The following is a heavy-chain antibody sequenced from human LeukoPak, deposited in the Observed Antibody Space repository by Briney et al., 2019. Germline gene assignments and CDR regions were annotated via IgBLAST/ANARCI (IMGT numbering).Heavy chain of an antibody. CDR1: GFTFSSYG. CDR3: ARTRIMITFGGVIASGGFDP. J-gene: IGHJ5*02. Sequence: GGSLRLSCAASGFTFSSYGMHWVRQAPGKGLEWVAFIRYDGSNKYYADYVKGRFTISRDNSKNTLYLQMNSLRAEDTAVYYCARTRIMITFGGVIASGGFDPWGQGTLVTVSS. D-gene: IGHD3-16*02. V-gene: IGHV3-30*02. CDR2: IRYDGSNK.